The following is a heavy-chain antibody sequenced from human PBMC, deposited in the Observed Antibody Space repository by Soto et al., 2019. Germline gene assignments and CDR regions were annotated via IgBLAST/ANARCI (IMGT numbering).Heavy chain of an antibody. CDR3: ATTYSSSWPLENWFDP. D-gene: IGHD6-13*01. CDR2: IIPIFGTA. CDR1: GGTFSSYA. J-gene: IGHJ5*02. V-gene: IGHV1-69*06. Sequence: QVQLVQSGAEVKKPGSSVKVSCKASGGTFSSYAISWVRQAPGQGLEWMGGIIPIFGTANYAQKFQGRVTITAVKSTSTAYTELSSLRSEDTAVYYCATTYSSSWPLENWFDPWGQGTLVTVSS.